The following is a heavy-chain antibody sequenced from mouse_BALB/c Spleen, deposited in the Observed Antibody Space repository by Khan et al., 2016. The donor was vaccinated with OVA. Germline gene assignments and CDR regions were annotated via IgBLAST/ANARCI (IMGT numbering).Heavy chain of an antibody. CDR2: IYPGSDNA. D-gene: IGHD2-3*01. CDR3: ARGDGYYVYVDY. J-gene: IGHJ2*01. V-gene: IGHV1-77*01. Sequence: QVQLKESGPELVKPGASVKMSCKASGYTFTYYVITWVKQRTGKALEWIGEIYPGSDNAYYNERFKGKATLTADKSSNTTHMQLSSLTSEDSAVYFCARGDGYYVYVDYWGQGTTLTVSS. CDR1: GYTFTYYV.